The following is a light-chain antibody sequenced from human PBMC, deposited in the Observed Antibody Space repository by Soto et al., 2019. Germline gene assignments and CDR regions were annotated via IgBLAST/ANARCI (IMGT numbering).Light chain of an antibody. CDR3: AAWDDSLNANWV. J-gene: IGLJ3*02. Sequence: QSVLTQPPSASGTPGQRVTISCSGSSSNIGSSTVNWYQQLPGTAPKLLIYSNNQRPSGVPDRFSGSKSGTSASLAISGLQSEDEADYYCAAWDDSLNANWVFGGGTQLTVL. CDR1: SSNIGSST. CDR2: SNN. V-gene: IGLV1-44*01.